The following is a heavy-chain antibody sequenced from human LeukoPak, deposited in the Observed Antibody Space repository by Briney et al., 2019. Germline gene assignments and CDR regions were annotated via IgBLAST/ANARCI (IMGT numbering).Heavy chain of an antibody. J-gene: IGHJ6*02. Sequence: GGSLRLSCITSGFTFGDHAMSWVRQAPAKGLEWVGFIRSKAYGGTTEYAASVKGRFTISRGDSKSTAYLQMNSLKTEDTAVYYCTRGPIHLWTHNGLDGWGQGTTVTVSS. V-gene: IGHV3-49*04. CDR2: IRSKAYGGTT. CDR1: GFTFGDHA. D-gene: IGHD5-18*01. CDR3: TRGPIHLWTHNGLDG.